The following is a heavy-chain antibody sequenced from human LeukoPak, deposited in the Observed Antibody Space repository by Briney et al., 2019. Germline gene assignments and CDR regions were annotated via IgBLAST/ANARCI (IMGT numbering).Heavy chain of an antibody. CDR1: GYTFTSYY. CDR3: ARESEETYYDFWSGYLPFDY. D-gene: IGHD3-3*01. V-gene: IGHV1-46*01. Sequence: ASVKVSCKASGYTFTSYYMHWVRQAPGQGLEWMGIINPSGGSTSYAQKFQGRVTMTRDTSTNTVYMELSSLRSEDTAVYYCARESEETYYDFWSGYLPFDYWGQGTLVTVSS. CDR2: INPSGGST. J-gene: IGHJ4*02.